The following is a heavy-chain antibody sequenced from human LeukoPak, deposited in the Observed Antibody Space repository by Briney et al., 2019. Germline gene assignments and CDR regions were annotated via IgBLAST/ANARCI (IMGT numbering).Heavy chain of an antibody. V-gene: IGHV3-53*01. CDR1: GFTVSSNY. CDR3: ARDGYCSGGSCLLDY. J-gene: IGHJ4*02. D-gene: IGHD2-15*01. Sequence: GGSLRLSCAASGFTVSSNYMSWVRQAPGKGLEWVSVIYSGGSTYYADSVKGRFTISRDNSKNTLYLQMNSLRAEDTAAYYCARDGYCSGGSCLLDYWGQGTLVTVSS. CDR2: IYSGGST.